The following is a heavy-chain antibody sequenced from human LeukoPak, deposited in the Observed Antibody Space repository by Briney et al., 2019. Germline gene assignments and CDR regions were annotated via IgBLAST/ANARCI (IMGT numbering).Heavy chain of an antibody. V-gene: IGHV3-23*01. CDR3: AKPLEKYTYGGNFDY. J-gene: IGHJ4*02. Sequence: GSLRLSCEASGFTFSSYAMGWVRQAPGKGLAWVSVISSSADSTYYADPVKGRFTISRDNSKNTLYLQMNNLRAEDAAVYYCAKPLEKYTYGGNFDYWGQGILVTVSS. CDR1: GFTFSSYA. D-gene: IGHD4-23*01. CDR2: ISSSADST.